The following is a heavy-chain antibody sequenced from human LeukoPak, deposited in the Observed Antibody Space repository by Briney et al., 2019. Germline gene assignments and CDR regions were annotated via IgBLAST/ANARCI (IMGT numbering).Heavy chain of an antibody. CDR2: ISWNSGSI. Sequence: GGSLRLSCAASGFTFDDYAMHWVRQAPGKGLEWVSGISWNSGSIGYADSVKGRFTISRDNAKNSLYLQMNSLRAEDAALYYCAKDIRPGDPIGSQMDVWGQGTTVTVSS. CDR1: GFTFDDYA. V-gene: IGHV3-9*01. CDR3: AKDIRPGDPIGSQMDV. J-gene: IGHJ6*02. D-gene: IGHD4-17*01.